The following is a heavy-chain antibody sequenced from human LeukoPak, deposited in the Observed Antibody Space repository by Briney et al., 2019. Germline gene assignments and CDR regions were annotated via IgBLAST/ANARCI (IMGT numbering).Heavy chain of an antibody. CDR2: IWYDGSNK. CDR3: GRALRGSGNRPYRPFDY. Sequence: PGGSLRLSCAASGFTFSSYGMHWVRQAPGKGLEWVAVIWYDGSNKYYADSVKGRFTISRDNSKNTLYLQMNSLRAEDTAVYYCGRALRGSGNRPYRPFDYWGQGALVTVSS. J-gene: IGHJ4*02. CDR1: GFTFSSYG. D-gene: IGHD3-10*01. V-gene: IGHV3-33*01.